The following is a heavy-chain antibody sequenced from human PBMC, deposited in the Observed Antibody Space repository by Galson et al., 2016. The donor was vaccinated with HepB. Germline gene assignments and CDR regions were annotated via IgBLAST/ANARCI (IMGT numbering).Heavy chain of an antibody. V-gene: IGHV4-61*02. J-gene: IGHJ4*02. D-gene: IGHD2-15*01. CDR3: ARDWWGALDY. CDR1: SGSITCGSYY. CDR2: LHTSGST. Sequence: TLSLTCSVSSGSITCGSYYWSWIRQPAGKGLEWIGRLHTSGSTKYNPSLKSRVTISVDTSKNQFFLTLRSVTAADTAVYYCARDWWGALDYWGQGTLVTVSA.